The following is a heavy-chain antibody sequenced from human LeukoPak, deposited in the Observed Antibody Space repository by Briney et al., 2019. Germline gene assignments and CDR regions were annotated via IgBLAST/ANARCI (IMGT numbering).Heavy chain of an antibody. D-gene: IGHD3-10*01. CDR2: ISYDGSNK. V-gene: IGHV3-30*04. Sequence: GGSLRLSCAASGFTFSSYAMHWVRQAPGKGLEWVAVISYDGSNKYYADSVKGRFTISRDNSKNTLYLQMNSLRAGDTAVYYCARGSGSFPPFLWGQGTLVTVSS. CDR1: GFTFSSYA. CDR3: ARGSGSFPPFL. J-gene: IGHJ4*02.